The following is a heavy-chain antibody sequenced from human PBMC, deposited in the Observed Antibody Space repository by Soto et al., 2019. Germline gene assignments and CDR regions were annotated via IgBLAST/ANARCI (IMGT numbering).Heavy chain of an antibody. CDR1: GFTFSSYG. CDR2: ISYDGSNK. J-gene: IGHJ6*02. Sequence: GGSLRLSCAASGFTFSSYGMHWVRQAPGKGLEWVAVISYDGSNKYYADSVKGRFTISRDNSKNTLYLQMNSLRAEDTAVYYCAKEGGDCSGGSCYSHNYYGMDVWGQGTTVTVSS. D-gene: IGHD2-15*01. V-gene: IGHV3-30*18. CDR3: AKEGGDCSGGSCYSHNYYGMDV.